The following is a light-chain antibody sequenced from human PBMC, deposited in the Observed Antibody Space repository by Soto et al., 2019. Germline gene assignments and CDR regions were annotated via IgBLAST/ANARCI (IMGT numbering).Light chain of an antibody. CDR3: TSYTSSITYV. CDR1: SSDVGGYNF. J-gene: IGLJ1*01. CDR2: DVT. Sequence: ALTQPPFVSGSPGQSITISCTGTSSDVGGYNFVSWYQHHPGKAPKLIIYDVTNRPSGISNRFSGSKPGNTASLTISGLQAEDEADYYCTSYTSSITYVFGTGTKVTVL. V-gene: IGLV2-14*03.